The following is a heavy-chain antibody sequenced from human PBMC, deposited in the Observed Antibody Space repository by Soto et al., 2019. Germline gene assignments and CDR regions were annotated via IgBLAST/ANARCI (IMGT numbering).Heavy chain of an antibody. D-gene: IGHD5-18*01. J-gene: IGHJ4*02. CDR1: GGSISSGSYY. Sequence: QLQLQESGPGLVKPSETLSLTCTVSGGSISSGSYYWAWIRQPPGKGLEWIGNIYYNGNTYYNPSLKSRVTISVSTSKNHFSLSLTSVTAADTAVYYCAKCGYSFTYLPFDSWGQGTLVAVSS. CDR2: IYYNGNT. V-gene: IGHV4-39*02. CDR3: AKCGYSFTYLPFDS.